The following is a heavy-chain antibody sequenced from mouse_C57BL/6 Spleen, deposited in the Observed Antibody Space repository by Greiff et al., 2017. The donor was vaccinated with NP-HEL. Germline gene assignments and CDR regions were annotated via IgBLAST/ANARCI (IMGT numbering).Heavy chain of an antibody. CDR2: IDPEDGET. V-gene: IGHV14-2*01. CDR1: GFNIKDYY. J-gene: IGHJ1*03. D-gene: IGHD1-1*01. Sequence: EVQLQQSGAELVKPGASVKLSCTASGFNIKDYYMHWVKQRTEQGLEWIGRIDPEDGETKYAPKFQGKATITADTSSNTAYLQLSSLTSEEKAVYYCAIWAYYGSSPCYFDVWGTGTTVTVSS. CDR3: AIWAYYGSSPCYFDV.